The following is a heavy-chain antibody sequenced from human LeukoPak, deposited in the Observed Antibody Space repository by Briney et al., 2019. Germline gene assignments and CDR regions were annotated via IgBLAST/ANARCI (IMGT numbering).Heavy chain of an antibody. D-gene: IGHD2-15*01. CDR2: INPNSGGT. Sequence: ASVKVSCKASGYTFTGYYMHWVRQAPGQGLEWMGWINPNSGGTNYAQEFQGWVTMTRDTSISTAYMELSRLRSDDTAVYYCARDAEYCSGGSCYPYGMDVWGQGTTVTVSS. CDR1: GYTFTGYY. J-gene: IGHJ6*02. CDR3: ARDAEYCSGGSCYPYGMDV. V-gene: IGHV1-2*04.